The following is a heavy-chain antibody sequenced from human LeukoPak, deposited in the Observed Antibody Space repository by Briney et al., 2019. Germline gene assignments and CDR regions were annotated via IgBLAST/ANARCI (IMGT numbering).Heavy chain of an antibody. D-gene: IGHD6-19*01. CDR2: ISRTGVAT. CDR3: AKVRWDNSGWYYLDS. J-gene: IGHJ4*02. V-gene: IGHV3-23*01. Sequence: GGTLRLSCAASGFTFISFAMSWVRQAPGKGLEWVSTISRTGVATYYANSVKGRFTISRDNSKNTVYLQMNSLRAEDTAVYYCAKVRWDNSGWYYLDSWGQGTLVTVSS. CDR1: GFTFISFA.